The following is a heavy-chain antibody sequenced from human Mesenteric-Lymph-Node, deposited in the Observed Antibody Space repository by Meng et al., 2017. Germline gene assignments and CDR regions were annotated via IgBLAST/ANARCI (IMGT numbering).Heavy chain of an antibody. D-gene: IGHD3-22*01. CDR3: ARATSDYYGSQFGY. V-gene: IGHV1-69*05. Sequence: SVKVSCKASGGTFSSYAISWVRQAPGQGLEWMGGIIPIFGTANYAQKFQGRVTMTRDTSTSTVYMELSSLRSEDTAVYYCARATSDYYGSQFGYWGQGTLVTVSS. CDR2: IIPIFGTA. J-gene: IGHJ4*02. CDR1: GGTFSSYA.